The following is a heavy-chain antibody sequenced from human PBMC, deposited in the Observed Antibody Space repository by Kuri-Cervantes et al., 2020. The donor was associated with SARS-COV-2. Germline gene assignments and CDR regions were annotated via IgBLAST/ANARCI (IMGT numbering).Heavy chain of an antibody. J-gene: IGHJ5*02. V-gene: IGHV4-39*01. D-gene: IGHD3-10*01. CDR2: IFHDGGT. CDR1: GDSIKSDSYF. CDR3: ARTPITMVRGSRFDP. Sequence: GSLRLSCDISGDSIKSDSYFWGWIRQPPGKGLEWIGNIFHDGGTFYSPSLKSRVSMSMDTSKNQFSLRLNSVTAADTAVYYCARTPITMVRGSRFDPWGQGTLVTVSS.